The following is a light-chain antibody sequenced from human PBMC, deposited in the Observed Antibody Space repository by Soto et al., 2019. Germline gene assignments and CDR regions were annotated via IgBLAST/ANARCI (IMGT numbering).Light chain of an antibody. CDR2: GAS. CDR1: QSVSSF. J-gene: IGKJ1*01. Sequence: EKVMTQSPATLSMSPGERATLSCRASQSVSSFLAWYQQKPGQAPRPLIYGASTRATGIPARFSGSGSGTEFTLTISSLQSEDFAVYYCQQYSNWPSWTFGQGTKVEVK. V-gene: IGKV3-15*01. CDR3: QQYSNWPSWT.